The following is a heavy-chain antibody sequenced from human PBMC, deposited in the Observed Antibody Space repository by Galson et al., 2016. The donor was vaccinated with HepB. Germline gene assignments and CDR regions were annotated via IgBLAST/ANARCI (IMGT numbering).Heavy chain of an antibody. V-gene: IGHV1-18*04. CDR3: ARDWAEVFTNADN. Sequence: SCKASGYTFSNYGITWVRQVPGQGLEWMGWISGHNGNTVYAQKFQGRVTVTTDTSTSTAFMEMRSLRSDDTAVYYCARDWAEVFTNADNWGQGTLVTVTS. CDR2: ISGHNGNT. J-gene: IGHJ4*02. D-gene: IGHD1-1*01. CDR1: GYTFSNYG.